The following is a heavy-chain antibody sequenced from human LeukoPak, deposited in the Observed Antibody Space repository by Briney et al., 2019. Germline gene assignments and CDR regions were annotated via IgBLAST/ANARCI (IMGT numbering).Heavy chain of an antibody. J-gene: IGHJ4*02. CDR2: IYSGGST. D-gene: IGHD6-25*01. V-gene: IGHV3-66*02. Sequence: GGSVRLSCAASGFTVSSNYMSWVRQAPGKGLEWVSVIYSGGSTYYADSVKGRFTISRDNSKNTLYLQMNSLRAEDTAVYYCARSSIAARRAGDYWGQGTLVTVSS. CDR1: GFTVSSNY. CDR3: ARSSIAARRAGDY.